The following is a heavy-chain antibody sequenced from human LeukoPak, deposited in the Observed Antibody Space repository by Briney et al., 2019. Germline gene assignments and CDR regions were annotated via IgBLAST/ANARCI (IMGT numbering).Heavy chain of an antibody. CDR3: ARGAYNYGSGSYYFDY. Sequence: SETVSLTCTVSGVSISSYYWSCIRQPAGKGLEWIGRIYTSGSTNYNPSLKSRVTMSVDTSNNQFSLKLSSVTAADTAVYYCARGAYNYGSGSYYFDYWGQGNLVIVSS. CDR2: IYTSGST. J-gene: IGHJ4*02. CDR1: GVSISSYY. V-gene: IGHV4-4*07. D-gene: IGHD3-10*01.